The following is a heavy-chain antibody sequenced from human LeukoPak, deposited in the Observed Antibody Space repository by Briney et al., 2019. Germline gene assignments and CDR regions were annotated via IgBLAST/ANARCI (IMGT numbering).Heavy chain of an antibody. J-gene: IGHJ3*02. D-gene: IGHD3-22*01. CDR1: GFTFSSYS. CDR3: ARVFGITMILGAFDI. CDR2: ISSSSSYI. Sequence: GGSQRLSCAASGFTFSSYSMNWVRQAPGKGLEWVSSISSSSSYIYYADSVKGRFTISRDNAKNSLYPQMNSLRAEDTAAYYCARVFGITMILGAFDIWGQGIMIAASS. V-gene: IGHV3-21*01.